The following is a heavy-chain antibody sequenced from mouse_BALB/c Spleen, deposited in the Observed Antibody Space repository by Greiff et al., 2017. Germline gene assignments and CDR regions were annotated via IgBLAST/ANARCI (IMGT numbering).Heavy chain of an antibody. Sequence: DVHLVESGGGLVKPGGSLKLSCAASGFTFSSYTMSWVRQTPEKRLEWVATISSGGGNTYYPDSVKGRFTISRDNAKNNLYLQMSSLRSEDTALYYCARSYYKENGFAYWGQGTLVTVSA. J-gene: IGHJ3*01. CDR2: ISSGGGNT. CDR1: GFTFSSYT. CDR3: ARSYYKENGFAY. V-gene: IGHV5-9*03. D-gene: IGHD2-12*01.